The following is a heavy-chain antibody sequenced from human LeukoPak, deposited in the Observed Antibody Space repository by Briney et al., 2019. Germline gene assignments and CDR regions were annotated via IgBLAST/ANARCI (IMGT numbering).Heavy chain of an antibody. CDR3: AREVVRGGLLDP. CDR1: GYTFTGYY. Sequence: ASVKVSCKASGYTFTGYYMHWVRQAPGQGRGWMGWINHNSGGTNYAQKFQGRVTMTRETYIQTAYVAPNGLTSNETAVYFCAREVVRGGLLDPWGQGTMVTVCS. V-gene: IGHV1-2*02. CDR2: INHNSGGT. D-gene: IGHD3-10*01. J-gene: IGHJ5*02.